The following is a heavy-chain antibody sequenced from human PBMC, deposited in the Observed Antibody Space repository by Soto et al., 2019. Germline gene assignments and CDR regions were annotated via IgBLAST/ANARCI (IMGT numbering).Heavy chain of an antibody. D-gene: IGHD2-15*01. Sequence: AASVKVSCKASGGTFSSYAISWVRQAPGQGLEWMGWIIAYNGKTNYAQKLQGRVTMTTDTSTSTAYMELRSLRSDDTAVYYCARDGVPRDIVVVVAARNNAFDIWGQGTMVTVSS. J-gene: IGHJ3*02. CDR1: GGTFSSYA. V-gene: IGHV1-18*01. CDR3: ARDGVPRDIVVVVAARNNAFDI. CDR2: IIAYNGKT.